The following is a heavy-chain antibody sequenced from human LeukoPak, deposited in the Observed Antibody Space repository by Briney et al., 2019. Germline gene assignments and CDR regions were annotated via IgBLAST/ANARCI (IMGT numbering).Heavy chain of an antibody. CDR3: AIGLGYYDSSGYYYENFDY. D-gene: IGHD3-22*01. Sequence: ASVKISCKVSGYTFTDYYMHWVQQAPGKGLEWMGLVDPEDGETIYAEKFQGRVTITADTSTDTAYMELSSLRSEDMAVYYCAIGLGYYDSSGYYYENFDYWGQGTLVTVSS. CDR2: VDPEDGET. V-gene: IGHV1-69-2*01. CDR1: GYTFTDYY. J-gene: IGHJ4*02.